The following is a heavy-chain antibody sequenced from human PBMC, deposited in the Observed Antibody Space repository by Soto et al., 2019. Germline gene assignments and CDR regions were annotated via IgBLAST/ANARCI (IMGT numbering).Heavy chain of an antibody. Sequence: SETLSLTCAVSGGSITSINWWSWVRQPPGKGPEWIGEIYHGGNTHYTPSLQSRVTMSMDKSKNQFSLELTSVTAADTATYYCASGPFVSWVHSGPGILVTVSS. V-gene: IGHV4-4*02. CDR1: GGSITSINW. J-gene: IGHJ4*02. CDR2: IYHGGNT. CDR3: ASGPFVSWVH. D-gene: IGHD6-13*01.